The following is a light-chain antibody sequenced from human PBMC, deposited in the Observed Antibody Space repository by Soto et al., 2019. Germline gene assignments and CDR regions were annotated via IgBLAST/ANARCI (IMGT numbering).Light chain of an antibody. J-gene: IGKJ2*01. CDR2: KAS. CDR1: QSLSSW. Sequence: DIQMTQSPSTLSASVGDRVTITCRAIQSLSSWLDWYQQKPGEAPNLLIYKASSLEGRVPSRFSGSGSATEFTLSISSLQPDEFATYYCQQYSTCPYTFGKGTTVQIK. V-gene: IGKV1-5*03. CDR3: QQYSTCPYT.